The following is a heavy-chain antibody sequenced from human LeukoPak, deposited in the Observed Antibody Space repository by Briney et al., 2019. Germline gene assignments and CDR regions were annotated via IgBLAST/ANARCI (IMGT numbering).Heavy chain of an antibody. D-gene: IGHD4-17*01. CDR2: IDIAGDT. CDR1: GFTLSNYD. J-gene: IGHJ2*01. Sequence: GGSLRLSCAASGFTLSNYDMHWVRQATGEGLEWVSGIDIAGDTYYPGSVRGRFTISRENAENSLYLQMDSLRAGDTGVYYCARTAVTSGPYWYFDLWGRGTLVTVS. CDR3: ARTAVTSGPYWYFDL. V-gene: IGHV3-13*01.